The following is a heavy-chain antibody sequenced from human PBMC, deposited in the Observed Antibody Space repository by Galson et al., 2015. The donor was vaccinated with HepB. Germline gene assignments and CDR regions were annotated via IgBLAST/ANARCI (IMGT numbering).Heavy chain of an antibody. D-gene: IGHD2-2*01. J-gene: IGHJ5*02. CDR3: AREEEVLVPAADNCFDP. Sequence: SLRLSCAASGFTFSSYSMNWVRQAPGKGLEWVSDISSSSSYIYYADSVKGRFTISRDNAKNSLYLQMNSLRAEDTAVYYCAREEEVLVPAADNCFDPWGQGTLLTVSS. CDR1: GFTFSSYS. CDR2: ISSSSSYI. V-gene: IGHV3-21*01.